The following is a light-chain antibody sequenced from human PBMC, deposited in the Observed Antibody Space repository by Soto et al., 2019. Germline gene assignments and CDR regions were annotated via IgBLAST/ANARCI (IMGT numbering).Light chain of an antibody. V-gene: IGKV3-20*01. CDR2: GAS. Sequence: EIVLTQSPGTLSLSPGERATLSCRASQSVNSSYLGWYQQKPGQAPRLLIYGASSRATGIPDRFSGSGSGTDFTLTISRLEPEDFAVYYCQQYGSSPVTFGHGTKVEVK. CDR1: QSVNSSY. CDR3: QQYGSSPVT. J-gene: IGKJ1*01.